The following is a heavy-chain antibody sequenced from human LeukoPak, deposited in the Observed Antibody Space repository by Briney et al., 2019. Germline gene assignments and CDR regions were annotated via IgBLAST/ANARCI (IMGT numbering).Heavy chain of an antibody. D-gene: IGHD2-8*01. CDR3: AKGAKDIVLKMYARPYFDY. J-gene: IGHJ4*02. V-gene: IGHV3-23*01. Sequence: GGSLRLSCAASGFTFSNYAMSWVRQAPGKGLEWVSTISGSGGSTYYADSVKGRFTISRDNSKNTLFLQMNSLRAEDTAVYYCAKGAKDIVLKMYARPYFDYWGQGTLVTVSS. CDR2: ISGSGGST. CDR1: GFTFSNYA.